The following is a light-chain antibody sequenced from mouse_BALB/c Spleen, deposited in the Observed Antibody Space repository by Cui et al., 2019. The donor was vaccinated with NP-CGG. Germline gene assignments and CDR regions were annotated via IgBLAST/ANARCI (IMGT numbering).Light chain of an antibody. V-gene: IGLV1*01. Sequence: QAVVTQESALTTSPGETVTLTCRASTGAFTTGNYANRVQEQPDHLFTGLIGGTNNRAPVVPARFSGSLIGDKAALTITGAQTEDEAIYFCALWYSNHWVFGGGAKLTVL. CDR1: TGAFTTGNY. J-gene: IGLJ1*01. CDR3: ALWYSNHWV. CDR2: GTN.